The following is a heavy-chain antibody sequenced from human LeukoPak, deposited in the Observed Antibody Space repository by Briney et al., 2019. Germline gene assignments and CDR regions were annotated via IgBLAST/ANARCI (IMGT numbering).Heavy chain of an antibody. V-gene: IGHV4-61*02. D-gene: IGHD6-13*01. Sequence: PSETLSLTCTGSGGSISSGSYYWSWIRQPAGERLEWIGRIYTRGSTNYNPSLKSRVTISVDTSKNQFSLKLSSVTAADTAVYYCARANIAAAGTPFDYWGQGTLVTVSS. CDR1: GGSISSGSYY. J-gene: IGHJ4*02. CDR2: IYTRGST. CDR3: ARANIAAAGTPFDY.